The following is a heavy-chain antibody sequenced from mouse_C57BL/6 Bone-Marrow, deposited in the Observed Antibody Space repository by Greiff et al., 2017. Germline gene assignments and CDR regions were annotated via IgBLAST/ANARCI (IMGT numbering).Heavy chain of an antibody. Sequence: QVQLQQPGAALVKPGASVKLSCKASGYTFTSYWMHWVKQRPGQGLEWIGMIHPNSGSTNYNEKFKSKATLTVDKSSSTAYMQLSSLTSEDSAVDYCARSHYSNYFDYWGQGTTRTVSS. V-gene: IGHV1-64*01. CDR3: ARSHYSNYFDY. D-gene: IGHD2-5*01. J-gene: IGHJ2*01. CDR2: IHPNSGST. CDR1: GYTFTSYW.